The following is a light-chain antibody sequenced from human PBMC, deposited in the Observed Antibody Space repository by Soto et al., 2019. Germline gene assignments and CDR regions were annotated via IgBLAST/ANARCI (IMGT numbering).Light chain of an antibody. J-gene: IGLJ1*01. CDR1: SSNIGAGYN. CDR2: GNS. V-gene: IGLV1-40*01. Sequence: QSVLTQPPSVSGAPGQRVTISCTGSSSNIGAGYNVHWYQHLPGTVPKLLIYGNSNRPSGVPDRFSGSKSGTSASLAITGLQAEDEADYYCQSYDNRLSGHVLGTGTKLTV. CDR3: QSYDNRLSGHV.